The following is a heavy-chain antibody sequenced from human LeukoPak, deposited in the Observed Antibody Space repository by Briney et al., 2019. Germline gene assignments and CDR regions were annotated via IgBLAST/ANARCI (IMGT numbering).Heavy chain of an antibody. D-gene: IGHD3-10*01. CDR1: GFTFSSYG. J-gene: IGHJ4*02. V-gene: IGHV3-23*01. CDR2: ISGSGGST. Sequence: QPGGTLRLSCAASGFTFSSYGMSWVRQAPGKGLEWVSAISGSGGSTYYADSVKGRFTISRDNSKDTLYLQMNSLRAEDTAVYYCAKDQLYMVRGVRLDYWGQGTLVTVSS. CDR3: AKDQLYMVRGVRLDY.